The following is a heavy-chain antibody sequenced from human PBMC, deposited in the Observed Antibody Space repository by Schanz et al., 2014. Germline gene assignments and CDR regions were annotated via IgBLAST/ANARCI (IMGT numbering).Heavy chain of an antibody. CDR1: GFIFSSYG. CDR2: IWYDGSNK. D-gene: IGHD3-10*01. J-gene: IGHJ6*04. Sequence: QVQLVESGGGVVQPGRSLRLSCAASGFIFSSYGLHWVRQAPGKGLEWVAFIWYDGSNKYYADSVKGRFTISRDNAKNSLYLQMNSLRAEDTAVYYCARLPVGYGSGIWDVWGKGTTXTVSS. V-gene: IGHV3-33*01. CDR3: ARLPVGYGSGIWDV.